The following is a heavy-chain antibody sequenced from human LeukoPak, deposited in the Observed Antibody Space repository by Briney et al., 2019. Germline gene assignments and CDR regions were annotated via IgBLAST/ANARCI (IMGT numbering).Heavy chain of an antibody. Sequence: PGGSLRLSCAASGFNFSTYTMNWVRQAPGKGLEWLSYITSSSNSIYYADSVKGRFTIPRDNAKNSLYLQMDSLRAEDTAVYYCARASSGYGFYSNYWGQGTLVTVSS. J-gene: IGHJ4*02. D-gene: IGHD3-22*01. CDR1: GFNFSTYT. V-gene: IGHV3-48*01. CDR3: ARASSGYGFYSNY. CDR2: ITSSSNSI.